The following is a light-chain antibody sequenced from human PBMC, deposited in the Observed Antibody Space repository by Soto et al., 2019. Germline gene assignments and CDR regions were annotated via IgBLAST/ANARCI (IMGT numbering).Light chain of an antibody. J-gene: IGLJ2*01. CDR1: SSNIGSNY. CDR2: RNN. V-gene: IGLV1-47*01. CDR3: AVWDDSLSGREV. Sequence: QSVLTQPPSASGTPGQRVTISCSGSSSNIGSNYVYWYQQLPGTAPKLLIYRNNQRPSGVPDRFSGSKSGTSASLAISGLRSEDEAEYYCAVWDDSLSGREVFGGGTKLTVL.